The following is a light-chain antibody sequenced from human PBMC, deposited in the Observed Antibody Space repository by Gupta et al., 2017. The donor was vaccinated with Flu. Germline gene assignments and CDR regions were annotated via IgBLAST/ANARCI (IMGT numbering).Light chain of an antibody. J-gene: IGLJ2*01. CDR1: SPNIGSNT. CDR3: AAWDDSLNGVV. Sequence: QSVLTQPPSASGTPGQRLTIPCSRSSPNIGSNTVNWYQQLPGTAPKLLIYSNNQRPSGVPDRFSGSKSGTSASLAISGLQSEDEADYYCAAWDDSLNGVVFGGGTKLTVL. V-gene: IGLV1-44*01. CDR2: SNN.